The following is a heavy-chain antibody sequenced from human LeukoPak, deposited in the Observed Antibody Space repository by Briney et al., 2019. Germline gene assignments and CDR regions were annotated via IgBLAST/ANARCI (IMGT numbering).Heavy chain of an antibody. CDR1: GGSISSSSYY. J-gene: IGHJ2*01. CDR3: ARDFRLSGNWYFDL. CDR2: IYYSGST. V-gene: IGHV4-61*01. D-gene: IGHD6-25*01. Sequence: SETLSLTCTVSGGSISSSSYYWSWIRQPPGKGLEWIGYIYYSGSTNYNPSLKSRVTISVDTSKNQFSLKLSSVTAADTAVYYCARDFRLSGNWYFDLWGRGTLVTVSS.